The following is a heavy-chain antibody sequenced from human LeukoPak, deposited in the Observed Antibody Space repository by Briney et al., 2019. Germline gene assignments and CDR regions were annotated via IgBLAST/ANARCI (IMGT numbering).Heavy chain of an antibody. Sequence: GGSLRLSCAASGFTFDDYTMHWVRQAPGKGLEWVSLISWDGGSTYYADSVKGRFTISRDNSKNSLYLQMNSLRTEDTALYYCAKDSSSGGNYFDYWGLGTLVTVSS. D-gene: IGHD6-6*01. CDR3: AKDSSSGGNYFDY. CDR2: ISWDGGST. V-gene: IGHV3-43*01. CDR1: GFTFDDYT. J-gene: IGHJ4*02.